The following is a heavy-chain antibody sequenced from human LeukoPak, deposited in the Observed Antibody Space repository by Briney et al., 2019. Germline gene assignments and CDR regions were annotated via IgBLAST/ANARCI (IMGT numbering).Heavy chain of an antibody. Sequence: GGSLRLSCAASGFTFTAYLIHWVRQAPGKGLEWVAVMSSDGNAIFYADSVKGRFTISRDNSKNTLYLQMNSLRAEDTAVYYCVRESEYYFDHSASFDYWGQGTLVTVSS. CDR3: VRESEYYFDHSASFDY. J-gene: IGHJ4*02. CDR1: GFTFTAYL. CDR2: MSSDGNAI. V-gene: IGHV3-30-3*01. D-gene: IGHD3-22*01.